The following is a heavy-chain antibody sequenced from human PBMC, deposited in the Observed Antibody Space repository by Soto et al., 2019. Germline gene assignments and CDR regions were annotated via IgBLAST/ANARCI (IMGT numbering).Heavy chain of an antibody. J-gene: IGHJ4*02. Sequence: EVQLLESGGGLVQPGGSLRLSCAASGFTFSSYAMRWVRKAPGKGLEWVSAISGSGGSTYYADSVKGRFTISRDNSKNSLCLQVNSLRAEDTAVYCCARRGSGCYYDYWGQGTLVTVSS. V-gene: IGHV3-23*01. D-gene: IGHD6-19*01. CDR2: ISGSGGST. CDR1: GFTFSSYA. CDR3: ARRGSGCYYDY.